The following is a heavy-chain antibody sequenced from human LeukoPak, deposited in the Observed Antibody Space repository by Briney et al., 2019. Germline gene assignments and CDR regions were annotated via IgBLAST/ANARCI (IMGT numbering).Heavy chain of an antibody. V-gene: IGHV3-48*02. J-gene: IGHJ4*02. D-gene: IGHD4-17*01. CDR2: ISSSSSTI. CDR3: ARDLYGDYVFYDY. CDR1: GFTFSSYS. Sequence: PGGSLRLSCAASGFTFSSYSMNWVRQAPGKGLEWVSYISSSSSTIYYADSVKGRFTISRDNAKNSLYLQMNGLRDEDTAVYYCARDLYGDYVFYDYWGQGTLVTVSS.